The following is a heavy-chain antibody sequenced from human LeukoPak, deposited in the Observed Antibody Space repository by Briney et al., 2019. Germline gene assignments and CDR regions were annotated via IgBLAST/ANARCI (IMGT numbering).Heavy chain of an antibody. D-gene: IGHD5-24*01. J-gene: IGHJ3*02. CDR2: INAGNGNT. CDR1: GYTFTSCA. CDR3: ARVSRREMATITGAFDI. Sequence: ASVKVSCKASGYTFTSCAMHWMRQAPGQRLEWMGWINAGNGNTKYSQKFQGRVTITRDTSASTAYMELSSLRSEDTAVYYCARVSRREMATITGAFDIWGQGTMVTVSS. V-gene: IGHV1-3*01.